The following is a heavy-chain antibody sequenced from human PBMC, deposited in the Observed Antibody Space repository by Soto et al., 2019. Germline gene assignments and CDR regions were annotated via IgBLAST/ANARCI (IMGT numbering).Heavy chain of an antibody. CDR2: IYWDDDK. CDR1: GFSLSTSGVG. CDR3: AHYFYILVDDAFDI. V-gene: IGHV2-5*02. J-gene: IGHJ3*02. D-gene: IGHD2-8*02. Sequence: QITLKESGPTLVKPTQTLTLTCTFSGFSLSTSGVGVGWIRQPPGKALEWLALIYWDDDKRYSPSLKSRLTITNARTNNQVVLTLTNMDPVDTATSYCAHYFYILVDDAFDIWGQGTMVTVSS.